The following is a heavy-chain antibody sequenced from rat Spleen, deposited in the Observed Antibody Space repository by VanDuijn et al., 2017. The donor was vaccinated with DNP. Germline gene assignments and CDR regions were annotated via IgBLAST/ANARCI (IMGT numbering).Heavy chain of an antibody. CDR2: IKAKSDNYAT. CDR3: AWRYYEGASYVMDA. Sequence: EVQVLESGGGLVQPGNSLKLSCATSGFTFSTAWMYWYRQFPEKRLEWVARIKAKSDNYATDYTESVQARFTIPRDGSKSSIYLQMNNLKEEDAATYNCAWRYYEGASYVMDAWGQGTSVTVSS. V-gene: IGHV6-6*01. D-gene: IGHD1-12*02. CDR1: GFTFSTAW. J-gene: IGHJ4*01.